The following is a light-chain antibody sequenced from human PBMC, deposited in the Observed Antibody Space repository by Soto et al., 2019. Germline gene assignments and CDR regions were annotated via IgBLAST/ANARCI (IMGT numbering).Light chain of an antibody. CDR1: SSDVGGHNY. CDR3: CSYAGSYTYV. Sequence: VLTQPRSVSGSPGQSVTISCTGTSSDVGGHNYVSWYQQYPGKAPKLLLSSVSKRPSGVPDRFSGSKSGNTASLTISGLQAEDEADYYCCSYAGSYTYVFGTGTKVTVL. CDR2: SVS. J-gene: IGLJ1*01. V-gene: IGLV2-11*01.